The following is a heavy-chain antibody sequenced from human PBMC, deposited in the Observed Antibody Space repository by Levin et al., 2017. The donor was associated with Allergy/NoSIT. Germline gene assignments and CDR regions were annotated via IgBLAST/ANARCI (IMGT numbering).Heavy chain of an antibody. V-gene: IGHV3-30*18. D-gene: IGHD6-13*01. CDR1: GFTFTTYV. Sequence: GGSLRLSCAASGFTFTTYVMHWVRQAPGKGLEWVAVISYDGSDKYYPDSVKGRFTISRDNSKNTLYLQMNSLTAEATAVYYCAKNLREWGSTWYFFDYWGQGTLVTVSS. J-gene: IGHJ4*02. CDR2: ISYDGSDK. CDR3: AKNLREWGSTWYFFDY.